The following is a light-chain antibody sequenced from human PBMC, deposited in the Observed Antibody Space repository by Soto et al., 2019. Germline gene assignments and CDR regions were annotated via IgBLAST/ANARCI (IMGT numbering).Light chain of an antibody. CDR2: DAS. J-gene: IGKJ2*01. Sequence: DIQMTQSPSSLSASVGDRVTITCQASQDIRNFLNWYQQKPGKAPKLLIYDASNLETGVPSRFSGSGSGTDFTFTSSSLQTEDSATYYCAQYDILPTFGQGTKLEIK. V-gene: IGKV1-33*01. CDR3: AQYDILPT. CDR1: QDIRNF.